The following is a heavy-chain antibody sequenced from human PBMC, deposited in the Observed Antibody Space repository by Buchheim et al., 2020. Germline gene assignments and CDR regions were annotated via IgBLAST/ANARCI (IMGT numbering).Heavy chain of an antibody. J-gene: IGHJ6*02. CDR2: IYYSGST. V-gene: IGHV4-39*07. CDR1: GGSISSSSYY. D-gene: IGHD3-3*01. CDR3: AREGHRFLEWLLPEYYYYYGMDV. Sequence: QLQLQESGPGLVKPSETLSLTCTVSGGSISSSSYYWGWIRQPPGKGLEWIGSIYYSGSTYYNPSLKSRVTISVDTSKNQFSLKPSSVTAADTAVYYCAREGHRFLEWLLPEYYYYYGMDVWGQGTT.